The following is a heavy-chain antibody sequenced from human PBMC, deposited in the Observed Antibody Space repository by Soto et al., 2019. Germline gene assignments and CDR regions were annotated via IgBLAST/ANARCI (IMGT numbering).Heavy chain of an antibody. D-gene: IGHD3-9*01. V-gene: IGHV1-69*13. CDR1: GGTFSSYA. Sequence: EASVKVSCKASGGTFSSYAISWVRQAPGQGLEWMGGIIPILGTANYAQKFQGRVTITADESTSTAYMELSSLRSEDTAVYYCATVGDILTGYRWGQGTLVTVS. CDR3: ATVGDILTGYR. CDR2: IIPILGTA. J-gene: IGHJ4*02.